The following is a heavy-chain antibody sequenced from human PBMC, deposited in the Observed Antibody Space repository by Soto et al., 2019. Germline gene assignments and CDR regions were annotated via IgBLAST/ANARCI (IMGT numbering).Heavy chain of an antibody. Sequence: EVQLVESGGGLVQPGGSLRLSCGASGFTFSSYWMNWVRQAPGKGLEWVAIIKEDGSEQYYVDSVKGRLTISRDNAKTSLYLKMNSLRVEDTAVYYCARDGDGALPPDYWGQGTLVTVSS. CDR2: IKEDGSEQ. CDR3: ARDGDGALPPDY. J-gene: IGHJ4*02. D-gene: IGHD7-27*01. V-gene: IGHV3-7*04. CDR1: GFTFSSYW.